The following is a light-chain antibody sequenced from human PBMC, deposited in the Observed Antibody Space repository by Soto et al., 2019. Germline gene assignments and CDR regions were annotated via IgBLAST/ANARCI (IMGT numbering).Light chain of an antibody. CDR3: ASWDTDVNAV. Sequence: QSVLTQPPSVSVAPGKKVTISCSGTIFDVGDNFVSWYQHFPGTAPKLLIYDDDRRPSGIPDRFSASKSGTSATLRIARVQPGDEADYYCASWDTDVNAVFGGGTKVTVL. J-gene: IGLJ2*01. V-gene: IGLV1-51*01. CDR2: DDD. CDR1: IFDVGDNF.